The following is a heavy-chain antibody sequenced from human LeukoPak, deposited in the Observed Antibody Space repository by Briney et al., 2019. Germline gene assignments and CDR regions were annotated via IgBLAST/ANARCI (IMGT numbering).Heavy chain of an antibody. CDR1: GFTFGNYW. Sequence: PGGSLRLSCAASGFTFGNYWLHWVRQAPGKGLVWVSRINRDGSITKYADSVKGRFTVSRDNAKNTLDLQMNSLRAEDTAVYYCARDEKSGESSEIDYWGQGTLVTVSS. J-gene: IGHJ4*02. CDR2: INRDGSIT. V-gene: IGHV3-74*01. CDR3: ARDEKSGESSEIDY. D-gene: IGHD3-10*01.